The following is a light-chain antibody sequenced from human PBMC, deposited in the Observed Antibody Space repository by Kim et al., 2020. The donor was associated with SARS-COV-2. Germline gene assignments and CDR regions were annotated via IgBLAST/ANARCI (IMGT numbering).Light chain of an antibody. CDR3: SSYTSISTWV. CDR2: DVS. V-gene: IGLV2-14*01. J-gene: IGLJ3*02. Sequence: QSALTQPASVSGSPGQSITISCTGTSSDVGRYNYVSWYQQHPGKAPKLMIYDVSKRPSGVSNRFSGSKSGNTASLTISGLQAEDEADYYCSSYTSISTWVFGGGTKL. CDR1: SSDVGRYNY.